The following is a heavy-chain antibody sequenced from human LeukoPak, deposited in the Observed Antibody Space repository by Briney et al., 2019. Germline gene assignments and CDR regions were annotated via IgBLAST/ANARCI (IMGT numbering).Heavy chain of an antibody. Sequence: SVKVSCKASGGTFSSYAISWVRQAPGQGLEWMGRVIPIFGIANYAQKFQGRVTITADKSTSTAYMELSSLRSEDTAVYYCARVVVVVAATSLQYYYYGMDVWGQGTTVTVSS. CDR2: VIPIFGIA. J-gene: IGHJ6*02. D-gene: IGHD2-15*01. V-gene: IGHV1-69*04. CDR1: GGTFSSYA. CDR3: ARVVVVVAATSLQYYYYGMDV.